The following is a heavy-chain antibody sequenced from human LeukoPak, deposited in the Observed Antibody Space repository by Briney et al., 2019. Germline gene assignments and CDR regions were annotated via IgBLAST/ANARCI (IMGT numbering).Heavy chain of an antibody. J-gene: IGHJ4*02. CDR2: INPNSGGT. CDR3: ARDASPFDY. CDR1: GHTFIGYY. V-gene: IGHV1-2*02. Sequence: ASVKVSCKASGHTFIGYYIHWVRQAPGQGLEWMGWINPNSGGTNYEEKFQGRVTMTRDTSISTAYMELSRLRSDDTAVYYCARDASPFDYWGQGTLVTVSS.